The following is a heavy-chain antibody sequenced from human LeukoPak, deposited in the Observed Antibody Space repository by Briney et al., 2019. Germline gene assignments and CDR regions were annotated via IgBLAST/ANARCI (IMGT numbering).Heavy chain of an antibody. V-gene: IGHV1-2*02. CDR3: VSRSASGSYYI. J-gene: IGHJ4*02. CDR2: IHPNIGDT. D-gene: IGHD3-10*01. Sequence: GSVTVSCTASGYTFTSDYMDWVRQAPGQGTEGMGWIHPNIGDTNYAQTFEGRVTLTRDTSISTAYREGSSLISDDTAVYYCVSRSASGSYYIWGQGTLVSVSS. CDR1: GYTFTSDY.